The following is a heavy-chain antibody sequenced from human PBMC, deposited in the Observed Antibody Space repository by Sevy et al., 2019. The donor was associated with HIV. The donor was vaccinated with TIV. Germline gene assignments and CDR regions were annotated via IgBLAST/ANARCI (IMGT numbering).Heavy chain of an antibody. D-gene: IGHD5-18*01. Sequence: GGSLRLSCVASGFTFSDSWMTWVRQAPGKGLERIAFINEDGSRLGYVDSVRGRFTISRENTKNSLYLQMNILRAEDTAVYFCARDRAYSALDYWGQGTLVTVSS. V-gene: IGHV3-7*01. CDR3: ARDRAYSALDY. CDR2: INEDGSRL. J-gene: IGHJ4*02. CDR1: GFTFSDSW.